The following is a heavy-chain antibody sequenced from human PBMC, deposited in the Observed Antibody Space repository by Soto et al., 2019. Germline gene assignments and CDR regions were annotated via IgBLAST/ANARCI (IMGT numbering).Heavy chain of an antibody. J-gene: IGHJ5*02. V-gene: IGHV3-15*01. CDR1: GFTFSNAW. CDR2: IKSKTDGGTT. CDR3: TAYTWFDP. Sequence: GGSLRLSCAASGFTFSNAWMSWVRQAPGKGLEWVGRIKSKTDGGTTGDAEPVKGRFTISRDDSKNTLYLQMNSLKAEDTAVYYCTAYTWFDPWGQGTLVTVSS.